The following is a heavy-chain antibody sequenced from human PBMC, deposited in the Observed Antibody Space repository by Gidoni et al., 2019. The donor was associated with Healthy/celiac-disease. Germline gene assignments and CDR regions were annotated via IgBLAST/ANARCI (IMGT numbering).Heavy chain of an antibody. CDR3: ARSVAGTHYYYMDV. Sequence: VQLVQSGAEVKKPGSSVKVSCKASGGTFSSYAISWVRQAPGQGLEWMGRIIPILGIANYAQKFQGRVTITADKSTSTAYMELSSLRSEDTAVYYCARSVAGTHYYYMDVWGKGTTVTVSS. D-gene: IGHD6-19*01. CDR2: IIPILGIA. V-gene: IGHV1-69*04. CDR1: GGTFSSYA. J-gene: IGHJ6*03.